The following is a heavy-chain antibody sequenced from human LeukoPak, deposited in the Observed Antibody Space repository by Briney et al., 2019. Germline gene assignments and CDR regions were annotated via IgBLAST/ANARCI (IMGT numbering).Heavy chain of an antibody. CDR3: ARAGHSIAVSKNWFDP. CDR1: GSTFSSYG. D-gene: IGHD6-19*01. CDR2: ISYDGSNK. V-gene: IGHV3-30*03. Sequence: GRSLRLSCAASGSTFSSYGMHWVRQAPGKGLEWVAVISYDGSNKYYADSVKGRFTISRDNSKNTLYLQMNSLRAEDTAVYYCARAGHSIAVSKNWFDPWGQGTLVTVSS. J-gene: IGHJ5*02.